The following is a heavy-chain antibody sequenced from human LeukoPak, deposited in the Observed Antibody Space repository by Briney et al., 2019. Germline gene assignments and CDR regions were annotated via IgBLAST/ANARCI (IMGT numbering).Heavy chain of an antibody. CDR3: ARLEYSSSSAGY. V-gene: IGHV4-39*01. D-gene: IGHD6-6*01. CDR2: IYYSGST. Sequence: GSLRLSCAASGFTFSSYGMHWVRQPPGKGLEWIGSIYYSGSTYYNPSLKSRVTISVDTSKNQFSLKLSSVTAADTAVYYCARLEYSSSSAGYWGQGTLVTVSS. CDR1: GFTFSSYG. J-gene: IGHJ4*02.